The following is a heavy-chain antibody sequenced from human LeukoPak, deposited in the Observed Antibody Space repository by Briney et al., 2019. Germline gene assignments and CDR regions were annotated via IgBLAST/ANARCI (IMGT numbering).Heavy chain of an antibody. Sequence: GGSLRLSCVASGFTFTKCAMSWIRQAPGKGLEWVAIITATGDTAYYADSVKGRFTISRDNSKNTLDLQMIGLRAEDTAVYFCAKESAVAGIPVFDNWGQGTLVTVSS. CDR3: AKESAVAGIPVFDN. CDR2: ITATGDTA. V-gene: IGHV3-23*01. D-gene: IGHD6-19*01. CDR1: GFTFTKCA. J-gene: IGHJ4*02.